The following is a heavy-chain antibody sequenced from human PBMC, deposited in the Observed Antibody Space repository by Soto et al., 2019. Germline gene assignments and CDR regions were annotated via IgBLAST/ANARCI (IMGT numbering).Heavy chain of an antibody. D-gene: IGHD2-15*01. Sequence: EVQLVQSGAEVKKPGESLQISCKGSADTFTNYWIGWVRQMPGKGLEWMGIMNPNSSDTRYSPSFQGQVTISVDRSINTAYLQWTSLKASDTAMFYCARGASFRWDCWGQGTLVTVSS. CDR2: MNPNSSDT. CDR1: ADTFTNYW. V-gene: IGHV5-51*03. J-gene: IGHJ4*02. CDR3: ARGASFRWDC.